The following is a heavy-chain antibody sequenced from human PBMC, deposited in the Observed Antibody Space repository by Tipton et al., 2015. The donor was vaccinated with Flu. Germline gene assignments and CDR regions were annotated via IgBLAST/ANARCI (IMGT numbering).Heavy chain of an antibody. Sequence: SLRLSCAASGFTFGSYGMHWVRQAPGKGLEWVAYLWYDGGNVHYGDSVKGRSTISRDNSKNTVYLQMTSLRVEDTAVYFCAREGPSDYGMDVWGQGTTVTVSS. CDR1: GFTFGSYG. J-gene: IGHJ6*02. V-gene: IGHV3-33*01. CDR2: LWYDGGNV. CDR3: AREGPSDYGMDV.